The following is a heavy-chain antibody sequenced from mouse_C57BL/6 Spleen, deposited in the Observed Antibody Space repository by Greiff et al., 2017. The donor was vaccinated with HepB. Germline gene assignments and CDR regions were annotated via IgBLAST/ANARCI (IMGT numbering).Heavy chain of an antibody. CDR3: AKGDWYFDV. CDR2: INPGSGGT. CDR1: GYAFTNYL. V-gene: IGHV1-54*01. Sequence: QVQLKESGAELVRPGTSVKVSCKASGYAFTNYLIEWVKQRPGQGLEWIGVINPGSGGTNYNEKFKGKATLTADKSSSTAYMQLSSLTSEDSAVYFCAKGDWYFDVWGTGTTVTVSS. J-gene: IGHJ1*03.